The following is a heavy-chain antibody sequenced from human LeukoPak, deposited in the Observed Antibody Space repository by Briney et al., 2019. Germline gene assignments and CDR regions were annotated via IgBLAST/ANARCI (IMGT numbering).Heavy chain of an antibody. CDR2: IYPGDSDT. Sequence: GESLKISCKGSGYSFTSYWIGWVRQMPGKGLEWMGIIYPGDSDTRYSPSFQGQVTISADKSISTAYLQWSSLKASDTAMYYCATLGGFDYADYNFDYWGQGTLVTVSS. V-gene: IGHV5-51*01. CDR1: GYSFTSYW. D-gene: IGHD4-17*01. J-gene: IGHJ4*02. CDR3: ATLGGFDYADYNFDY.